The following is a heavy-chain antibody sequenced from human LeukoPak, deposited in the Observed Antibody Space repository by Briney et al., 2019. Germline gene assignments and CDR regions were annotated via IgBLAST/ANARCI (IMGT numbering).Heavy chain of an antibody. Sequence: SETLSLTCAVYGGSSSGYYWNWIRQPPGKGLEWIGYIYYSGSTAYNPSLKSRLTISLDTSKNQFSLKLNSVTAADTAVYYCARGRSGHGGLDYWGQGTLVTVSS. J-gene: IGHJ4*02. V-gene: IGHV4-59*01. CDR3: ARGRSGHGGLDY. D-gene: IGHD3-10*01. CDR2: IYYSGST. CDR1: GGSSSGYY.